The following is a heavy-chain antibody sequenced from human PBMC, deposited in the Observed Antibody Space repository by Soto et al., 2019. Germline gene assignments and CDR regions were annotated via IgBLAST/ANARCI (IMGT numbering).Heavy chain of an antibody. CDR1: GYTFTDYY. CDR2: INPNGGVT. V-gene: IGHV1-2*04. CDR3: ARDGSGTAMLFDY. D-gene: IGHD2-15*01. Sequence: QVQLVQSGAEVKKPGASVKVSCKASGYTFTDYYIHWVRQAPGQGLEWLGWINPNGGVTNYAQKFQGWVTMTRDTSISTAYMELRRLRSDDTAVYYCARDGSGTAMLFDYWGQGTLVTVSS. J-gene: IGHJ4*02.